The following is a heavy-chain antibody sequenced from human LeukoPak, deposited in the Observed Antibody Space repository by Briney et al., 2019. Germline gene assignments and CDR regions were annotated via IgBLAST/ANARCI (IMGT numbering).Heavy chain of an antibody. CDR1: GYTFTSFY. V-gene: IGHV1-46*01. J-gene: IGHJ5*02. Sequence: ASVKVSCKASGYTFTSFYMHWVRQAPGQGLEWMGIINPSGGSTSYAQKFQGRVTMTRDTSTSTVYMELSSLRSEDTAVYYCARGEIPDIVVATGFDPWGQGTLVTVSS. CDR2: INPSGGST. CDR3: ARGEIPDIVVATGFDP. D-gene: IGHD2-2*01.